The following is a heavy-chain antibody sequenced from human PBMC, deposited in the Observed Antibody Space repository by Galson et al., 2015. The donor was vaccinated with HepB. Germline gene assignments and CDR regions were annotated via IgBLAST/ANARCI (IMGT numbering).Heavy chain of an antibody. Sequence: SLRLSCAASGFTFSSYWMSWVRQAPGKGLEWVANIKQDGSEKYYADSVKGRFTISRDNSKNTLYLQMNSLRAEDTAVYYCATGLVVYAMGWAIGDGYFDYWGQGTLVTVSS. J-gene: IGHJ4*02. CDR3: ATGLVVYAMGWAIGDGYFDY. D-gene: IGHD2-8*02. CDR2: IKQDGSEK. CDR1: GFTFSSYW. V-gene: IGHV3-7*01.